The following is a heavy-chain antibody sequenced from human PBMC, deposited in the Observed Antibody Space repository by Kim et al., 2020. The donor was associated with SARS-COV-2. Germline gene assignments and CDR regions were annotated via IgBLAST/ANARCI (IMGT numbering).Heavy chain of an antibody. Sequence: GGSLRLSCAASGFTFSNYAMSWVRQAPGKGLEWVSSISANDASTYHADSVKGRFSVSRDNSKSTLHLQMTGLRADDTAVYFCARQYFRFDYWGQGALV. CDR1: GFTFSNYA. J-gene: IGHJ4*02. V-gene: IGHV3-23*01. CDR3: ARQYFRFDY. D-gene: IGHD2-2*01. CDR2: ISANDAST.